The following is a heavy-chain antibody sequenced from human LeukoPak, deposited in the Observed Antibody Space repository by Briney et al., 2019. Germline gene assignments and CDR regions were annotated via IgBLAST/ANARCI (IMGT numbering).Heavy chain of an antibody. CDR3: SRGSGWLSVY. CDR1: GFTFGDYL. V-gene: IGHV3-49*03. D-gene: IGHD6-19*01. Sequence: GGSLRLSCTASGFTFGDYLMSWFRQAPGKGLEWIGFISGGTTEYASAVKGRFTISRDDSTSIAYLQMNSLTTEDTAVYYCSRGSGWLSVYWGQGTLVTVSS. J-gene: IGHJ4*02. CDR2: ISGGTT.